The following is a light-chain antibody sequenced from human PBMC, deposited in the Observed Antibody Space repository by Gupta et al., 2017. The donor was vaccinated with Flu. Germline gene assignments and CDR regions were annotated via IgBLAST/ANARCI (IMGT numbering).Light chain of an antibody. V-gene: IGKV2-28*01. J-gene: IGKJ4*01. CDR3: RQELQTPIT. Sequence: VTPGEPASISCRSSQRRRQINGNNYLDWYVQKPGQAPQLLIYLGSTRAYGVPDRISGSGSGTDFTLKINRGEAEDVGVYFCRQELQTPITFGGGTKVEIK. CDR1: QRRRQINGNNY. CDR2: LGS.